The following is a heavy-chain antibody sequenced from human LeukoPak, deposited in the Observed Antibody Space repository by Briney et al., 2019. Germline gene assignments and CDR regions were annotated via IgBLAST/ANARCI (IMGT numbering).Heavy chain of an antibody. V-gene: IGHV1-2*02. CDR1: GYTLTSYY. CDR2: INPNSGGT. D-gene: IGHD6-19*01. Sequence: ASVKVSCKASGYTLTSYYMHWVLQAGGHGINWIECINPNSGGTNYAQKFQGRVTMTRDTSISTAYMELSRLRSDDTAVYYCARDLPYSSGWYVFLFWGQGTLVTVSS. J-gene: IGHJ4*02. CDR3: ARDLPYSSGWYVFLF.